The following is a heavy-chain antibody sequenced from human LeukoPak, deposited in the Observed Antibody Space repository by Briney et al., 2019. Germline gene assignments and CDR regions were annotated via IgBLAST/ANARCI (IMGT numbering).Heavy chain of an antibody. J-gene: IGHJ4*02. CDR1: GFTFSTSW. CDR3: ASGYYSGWYIPYY. Sequence: PGGSLRLSCAASGFTFSTSWMIWVRQVPGKGLEWVANIKEDGSEKYYVDSVKGRFTISRDNAKNSLYLQMNSLRAEDTAVYYCASGYYSGWYIPYYWGQGTLVTVSS. CDR2: IKEDGSEK. V-gene: IGHV3-7*01. D-gene: IGHD6-19*01.